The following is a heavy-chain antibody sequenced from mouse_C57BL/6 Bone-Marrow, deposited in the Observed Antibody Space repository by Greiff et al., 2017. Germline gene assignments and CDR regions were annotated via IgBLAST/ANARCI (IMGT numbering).Heavy chain of an antibody. Sequence: EVNVVESGEGLVKPGGSLKLSCAASGFTFSSYAMSWVRQTPEKRLEWVAYISSGGDYIYYADTVKGRFTISRDNARNTLYLQMSSLKSEDTAMYYCTRDRGTAWFAYWGQGTLVTVSA. CDR3: TRDRGTAWFAY. J-gene: IGHJ3*01. CDR1: GFTFSSYA. V-gene: IGHV5-9-1*02. CDR2: ISSGGDYI. D-gene: IGHD3-1*01.